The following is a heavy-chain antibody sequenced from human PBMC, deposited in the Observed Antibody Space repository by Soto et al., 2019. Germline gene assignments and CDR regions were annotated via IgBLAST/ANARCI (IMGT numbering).Heavy chain of an antibody. CDR1: GFTFSSYG. Sequence: PGGSLRLSCAASGFTFSSYGMHWVRQAPGKGLEWVAVISYDGSNKYYADSVKGRFTISRDNSKNTLYLQMNSLRAGDTAVYYCASSRLRWSTGSQLDYWGQGTLVTVSS. J-gene: IGHJ4*02. CDR3: ASSRLRWSTGSQLDY. D-gene: IGHD4-17*01. CDR2: ISYDGSNK. V-gene: IGHV3-30*03.